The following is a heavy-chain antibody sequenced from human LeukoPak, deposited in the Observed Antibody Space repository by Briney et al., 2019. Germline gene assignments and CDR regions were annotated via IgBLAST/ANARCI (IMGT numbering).Heavy chain of an antibody. CDR3: AKTMGAIDHDY. V-gene: IGHV3-23*01. D-gene: IGHD1-26*01. Sequence: SGGSLRLSCAASGFTFSSYSMTWVRQALGKGLEWVSTVTNNGGRTYYADSVKGRFTNSRDNSKNTLYLQMNSLRAEDTAVYYCAKTMGAIDHDYWGQGTLVTVSS. CDR2: VTNNGGRT. J-gene: IGHJ4*02. CDR1: GFTFSSYS.